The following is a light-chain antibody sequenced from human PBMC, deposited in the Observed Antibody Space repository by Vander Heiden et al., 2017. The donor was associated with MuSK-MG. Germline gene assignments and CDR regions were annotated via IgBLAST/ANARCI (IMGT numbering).Light chain of an antibody. J-gene: IGKJ5*01. Sequence: DIQMTQSPSSLSASVGDRVTITCRASQSISSYLNWYQQKPGKAPKLLIYAASSLQSGVPSRFSGSGSGTDFTLTSSRLQPEDFANYYCQQSYSTLGFGQGTRLEIK. CDR1: QSISSY. V-gene: IGKV1-39*01. CDR3: QQSYSTLG. CDR2: AAS.